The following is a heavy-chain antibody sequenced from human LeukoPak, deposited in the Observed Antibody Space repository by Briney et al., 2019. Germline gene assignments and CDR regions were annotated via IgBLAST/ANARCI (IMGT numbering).Heavy chain of an antibody. CDR2: INPNSGGT. CDR1: GYTFTGYY. D-gene: IGHD1-26*01. J-gene: IGHJ3*02. CDR3: ARGKGVGATTDAFDI. Sequence: VKVSCKASGYTFTGYYMHWVRQAPGQGLEWMGWINPNSGGTNYAQKFQGRVTMTRDTSISTAYMELSRLRSDDTAVYYCARGKGVGATTDAFDIWGQGTMVTVSS. V-gene: IGHV1-2*02.